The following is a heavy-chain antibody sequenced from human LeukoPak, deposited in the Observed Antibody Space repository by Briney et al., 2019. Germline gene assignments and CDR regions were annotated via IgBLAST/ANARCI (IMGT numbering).Heavy chain of an antibody. CDR2: ISGSGGST. Sequence: GGFLRLSCAASGFTFSSYAMSWVRQAPGKGLEWVSAISGSGGSTYYADSVKGRFTISRDNSKNTLYLQMNSLRAEDTAVYYCAKGRHSSSWPYNWFDPWGQGTLVTVSS. D-gene: IGHD6-13*01. CDR3: AKGRHSSSWPYNWFDP. V-gene: IGHV3-23*01. CDR1: GFTFSSYA. J-gene: IGHJ5*02.